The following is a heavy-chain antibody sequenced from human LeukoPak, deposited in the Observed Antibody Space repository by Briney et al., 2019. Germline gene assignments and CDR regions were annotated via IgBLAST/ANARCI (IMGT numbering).Heavy chain of an antibody. CDR1: GFSLSTSGVG. J-gene: IGHJ5*02. Sequence: SGPTLVKPTQTLTLTCTFSGFSLSTSGVGVGWVRQPPGKALEWLALIYWNDDKRYSPSLKTRLTITKDTSKNQVVLTMTNMDPVDTATYYCVHRRTCSACCGFDPWGQGALVTVSS. D-gene: IGHD2-2*01. CDR2: IYWNDDK. V-gene: IGHV2-5*01. CDR3: VHRRTCSACCGFDP.